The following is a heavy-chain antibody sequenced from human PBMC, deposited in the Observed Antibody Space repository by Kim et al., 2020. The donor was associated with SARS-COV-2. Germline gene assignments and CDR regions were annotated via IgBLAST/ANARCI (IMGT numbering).Heavy chain of an antibody. J-gene: IGHJ4*02. D-gene: IGHD6-13*01. Sequence: YYADSVKGRFTISRDNAKNSLYLQMNSLRAEDTAVYYCARHWRQLAQIDYWGQGTLVTVSS. CDR3: ARHWRQLAQIDY. V-gene: IGHV3-11*04.